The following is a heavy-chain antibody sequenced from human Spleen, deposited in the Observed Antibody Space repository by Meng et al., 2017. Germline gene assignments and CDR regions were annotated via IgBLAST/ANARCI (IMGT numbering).Heavy chain of an antibody. CDR2: INPKSGDT. D-gene: IGHD6-13*01. J-gene: IGHJ4*02. CDR3: ARDEDISAAGKLFGDY. V-gene: IGHV1-2*06. CDR1: GYTFPDYW. Sequence: QGQVVPAGAEGKKPGASVKGSCKASGYTFPDYWLHWVRRAPGQGLGWMGRINPKSGDTHYAQRFQGRVTMTGDTSISTAYMELSGLRSDDTAMYYCARDEDISAAGKLFGDYWGQGTLVTVSS.